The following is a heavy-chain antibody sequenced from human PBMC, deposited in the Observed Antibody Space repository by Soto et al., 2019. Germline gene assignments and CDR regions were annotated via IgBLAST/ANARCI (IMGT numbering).Heavy chain of an antibody. Sequence: GGSLRLACAASGFTFSSYGMHWVRQAPGKGLEWVAVISYDGSNKYYADSVKGRFTISRDNSKNTLYLQMNSLRAKDTAVYYCAKDNWQLVKDYWGQGTLVTVSS. CDR1: GFTFSSYG. V-gene: IGHV3-30*18. CDR2: ISYDGSNK. D-gene: IGHD6-6*01. CDR3: AKDNWQLVKDY. J-gene: IGHJ4*02.